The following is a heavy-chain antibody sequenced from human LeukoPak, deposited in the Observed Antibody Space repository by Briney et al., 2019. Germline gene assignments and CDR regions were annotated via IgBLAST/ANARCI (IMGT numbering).Heavy chain of an antibody. D-gene: IGHD3-10*01. J-gene: IGHJ4*02. Sequence: GGSLRLSCAASGFNFSIYSMNWVRQAPGKGLEWVSSISSSSSYIYYADSVKGRFTISRDNAKNSLYLQMNSLRAEDTAVYYCAREAITMVRGVPPPYFDYWGQGTLVTVSS. CDR1: GFNFSIYS. V-gene: IGHV3-21*01. CDR2: ISSSSSYI. CDR3: AREAITMVRGVPPPYFDY.